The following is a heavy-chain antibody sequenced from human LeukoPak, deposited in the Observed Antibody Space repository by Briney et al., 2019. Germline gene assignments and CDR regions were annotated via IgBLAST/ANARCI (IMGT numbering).Heavy chain of an antibody. J-gene: IGHJ5*02. V-gene: IGHV3-23*01. D-gene: IGHD3-3*01. CDR1: GFTFSSYA. CDR3: AKEQMLGDYDFWSGYLNWFDP. Sequence: GGSLRLSCAASGFTFSSYAMSWVRQAPGKGLEWVSAISGSGGSTYYADSVKGRFTISRDNSKNTLYLQMNSLRAEDTAVYYCAKEQMLGDYDFWSGYLNWFDPWGQGTLVTVSS. CDR2: ISGSGGST.